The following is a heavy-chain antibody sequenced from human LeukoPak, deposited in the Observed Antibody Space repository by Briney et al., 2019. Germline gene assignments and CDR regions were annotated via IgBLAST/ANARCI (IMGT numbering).Heavy chain of an antibody. CDR1: GGSFSGYY. Sequence: PSETLSLTCAVYGGSFSGYYWSWIRQPPGKGLEWIGEINHSGSTNYNPSLKSRVTMSVDTSKNHFSLKLTSVTAADTAVYYCARDTSGGYHYWGQGTLVTVSS. CDR3: ARDTSGGYHY. CDR2: INHSGST. D-gene: IGHD1-26*01. J-gene: IGHJ4*02. V-gene: IGHV4-34*01.